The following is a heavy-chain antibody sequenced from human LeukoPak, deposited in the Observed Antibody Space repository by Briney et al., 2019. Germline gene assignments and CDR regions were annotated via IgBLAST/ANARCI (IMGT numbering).Heavy chain of an antibody. D-gene: IGHD3-10*01. V-gene: IGHV3-53*01. CDR1: GLTVSTNH. CDR3: ARGSGSYGGPIHY. Sequence: GGSLRLSCAASGLTVSTNHMSWVRQAPGEGLEWVSVVYSGAGTNYADSVKGRFTISRDNSKSTLYLQMSSLRAEDTAVYYCARGSGSYGGPIHYWGQGTLVTVSS. J-gene: IGHJ4*02. CDR2: VYSGAGT.